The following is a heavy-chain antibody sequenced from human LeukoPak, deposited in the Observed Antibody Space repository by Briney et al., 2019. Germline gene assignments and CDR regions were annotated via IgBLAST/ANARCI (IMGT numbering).Heavy chain of an antibody. V-gene: IGHV1-3*01. J-gene: IGHJ3*02. CDR2: INAGNGNT. Sequence: ASVKVSCKASGYTFTTYAMHWVRQAPGQRLEWMGWINAGNGNTKYSQKFQGRVTITRDTSASTAYMELSSLRSGDTAVYYCAGSIAAARNAFDIWGQGTMVTVSS. CDR3: AGSIAAARNAFDI. CDR1: GYTFTTYA. D-gene: IGHD6-13*01.